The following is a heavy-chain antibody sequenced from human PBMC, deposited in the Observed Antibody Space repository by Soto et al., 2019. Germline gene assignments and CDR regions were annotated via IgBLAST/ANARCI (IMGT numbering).Heavy chain of an antibody. V-gene: IGHV3-74*01. CDR2: INSAGSST. J-gene: IGHJ6*03. D-gene: IGHD4-4*01. CDR1: GFTFSSYW. CDR3: ARRVVAHYTGPTDYYYYYMDV. Sequence: EVQLVESGGGLVQPGGSLRLSCAASGFTFSSYWMHWVRQAPGKGLVWVSRINSAGSSTSYADSVKGRFTISRDNAKNTLYLQMNSLRAEDTAVYYCARRVVAHYTGPTDYYYYYMDVWGKGTTVTVSS.